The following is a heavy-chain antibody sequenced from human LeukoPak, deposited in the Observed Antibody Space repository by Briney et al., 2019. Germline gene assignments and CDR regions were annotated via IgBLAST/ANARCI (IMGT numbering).Heavy chain of an antibody. Sequence: KPGGSLRLSCAASGFSFSDYYMSWIRQAPGKGLEWVSYISSSRSTNYADSVKGRFTISRDNAKNSLYLQMNSLRAEDTAVYYCARLNLWGSFRYFDCWGQGTLVTVSS. V-gene: IGHV3-11*03. CDR1: GFSFSDYY. CDR2: ISSSRST. CDR3: ARLNLWGSFRYFDC. D-gene: IGHD3-16*02. J-gene: IGHJ4*02.